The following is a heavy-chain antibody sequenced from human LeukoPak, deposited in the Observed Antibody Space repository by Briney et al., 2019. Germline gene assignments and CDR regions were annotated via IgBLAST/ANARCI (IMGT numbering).Heavy chain of an antibody. J-gene: IGHJ4*02. CDR2: IKEDGSET. D-gene: IGHD2-2*01. CDR3: ARADCSVTNCFDH. CDR1: GFTFTFYS. Sequence: GGSLKLSCAASGFTFTFYSMTWVRQAPGKGLEWVANIKEDGSETFYVDSVRGRFTISRDNAKNSLSLQMNSLRAEDTAVYYCARADCSVTNCFDHWGQGTLVTVSS. V-gene: IGHV3-7*01.